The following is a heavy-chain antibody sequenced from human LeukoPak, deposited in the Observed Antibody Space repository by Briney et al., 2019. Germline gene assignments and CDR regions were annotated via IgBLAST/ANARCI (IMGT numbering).Heavy chain of an antibody. J-gene: IGHJ1*01. CDR3: ARVFTVVRGVHFQY. Sequence: ASVKVSCKASGYTFTSYGISWVRQAPGQGLEWMGWINPNSGGTNYAQKFQGRVTMTRDTSISTSYMELSRLRSDDTAVYYCARVFTVVRGVHFQYWGQGTLVTVSS. CDR1: GYTFTSYG. CDR2: INPNSGGT. D-gene: IGHD3-10*01. V-gene: IGHV1-2*02.